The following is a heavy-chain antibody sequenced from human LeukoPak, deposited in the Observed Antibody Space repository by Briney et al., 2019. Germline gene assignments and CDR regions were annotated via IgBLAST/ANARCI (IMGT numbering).Heavy chain of an antibody. CDR1: GGTFSSYA. V-gene: IGHV1-69*13. CDR3: ARYYYDSSGYLGNYYYYGMDV. CDR2: NIPIFGTA. J-gene: IGHJ6*02. D-gene: IGHD3-22*01. Sequence: ASVKVSCKASGGTFSSYAISWVRQAPGQGLEWMGGNIPIFGTANYAQKFQGRVTITADESTSTAYMELSSLRSEDTAVYYCARYYYDSSGYLGNYYYYGMDVWGQGTTVTVSS.